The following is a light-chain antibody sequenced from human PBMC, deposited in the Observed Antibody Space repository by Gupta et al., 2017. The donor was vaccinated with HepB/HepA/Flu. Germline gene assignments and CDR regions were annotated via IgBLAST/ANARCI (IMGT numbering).Light chain of an antibody. J-gene: IGLJ2*01. Sequence: QSVLTQPPSASWTPGERVTISCSGSSSNIGSNSLTWYQQFPVIAPKFLISNTDQRPPGVSGRFAGSKSGTSASLAISGLQSEDEADYYCAAWDDSLNGPVVFGVGTKLTVL. CDR2: NTD. CDR3: AAWDDSLNGPVV. CDR1: SSNIGSNS. V-gene: IGLV1-44*01.